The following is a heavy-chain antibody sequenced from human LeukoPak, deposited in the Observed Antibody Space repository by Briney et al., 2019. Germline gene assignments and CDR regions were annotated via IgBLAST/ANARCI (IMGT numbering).Heavy chain of an antibody. CDR1: GFTFSTYS. J-gene: IGHJ4*02. V-gene: IGHV3-48*02. Sequence: GGSLRLSCAASGFTFSTYSMYWVRQAPGKGLDWVSYISGSGITIYYADSVKGRFTVSRDNAKNSLYLRMNSLRDEDTAVYYCARNSLVETAVIWGQGTLVTVSS. CDR2: ISGSGITI. CDR3: ARNSLVETAVI. D-gene: IGHD5-18*01.